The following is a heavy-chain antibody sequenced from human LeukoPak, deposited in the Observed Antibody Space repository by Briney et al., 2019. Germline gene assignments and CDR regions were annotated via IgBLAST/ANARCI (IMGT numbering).Heavy chain of an antibody. Sequence: GGSLRLSCAASGFTFSSYSMTWVRQAPGKGLEWVSSISSSSSYIYYADSVKGRFTISRDNAKNSLYLQMNSLRAEDTAVYYCARDSPDYGFDYWGQGTLVTVSS. CDR3: ARDSPDYGFDY. CDR1: GFTFSSYS. V-gene: IGHV3-21*01. J-gene: IGHJ4*02. CDR2: ISSSSSYI. D-gene: IGHD4-17*01.